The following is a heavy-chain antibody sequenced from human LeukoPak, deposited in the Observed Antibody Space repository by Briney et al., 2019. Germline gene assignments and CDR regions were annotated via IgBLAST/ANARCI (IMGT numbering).Heavy chain of an antibody. D-gene: IGHD3-10*01. J-gene: IGHJ5*02. Sequence: SETLSLTCAVSGYSISSGYYWGWIRQPPGKGLEWIGSIYHSGSTYYNPSLKSRVTISVDTSKNQFSLKLSSVTAADTAVYYYARDILLSDWFDPWGQGTLVTVSS. CDR2: IYHSGST. CDR3: ARDILLSDWFDP. CDR1: GYSISSGYY. V-gene: IGHV4-38-2*02.